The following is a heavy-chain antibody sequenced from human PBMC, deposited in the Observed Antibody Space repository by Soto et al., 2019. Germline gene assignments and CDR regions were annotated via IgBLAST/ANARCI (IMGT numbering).Heavy chain of an antibody. CDR2: INHSGST. CDR1: GGSFSGYY. D-gene: IGHD5-12*01. V-gene: IGHV4-34*01. CDR3: ARNMDIVATIPFFDY. Sequence: SETLSLTCAVYGGSFSGYYWSWIRQPPGKGLEWIGEINHSGSTNYNPSLKSRVTISVDTSKNQFSLKLSSVTAADTAVYYCARNMDIVATIPFFDYWGQGTLVTV. J-gene: IGHJ4*02.